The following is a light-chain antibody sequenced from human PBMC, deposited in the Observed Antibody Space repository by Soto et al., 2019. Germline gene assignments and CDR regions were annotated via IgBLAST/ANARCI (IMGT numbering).Light chain of an antibody. J-gene: IGKJ4*01. CDR2: AAS. CDR1: QAIRDF. Sequence: DLQLTQTPSFLSASVGDRVTITCRASQAIRDFLAWYQQKTGKAPKLLIYAASPLQTGVPTRFSGLASGTKVTLIISNLQPADFATNYSQQFNVYPLTVGGGTKVEIK. CDR3: QQFNVYPLT. V-gene: IGKV1-9*01.